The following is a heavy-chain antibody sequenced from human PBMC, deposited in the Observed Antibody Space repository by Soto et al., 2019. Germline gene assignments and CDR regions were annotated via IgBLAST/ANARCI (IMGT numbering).Heavy chain of an antibody. D-gene: IGHD2-15*01. CDR2: IYYSGST. V-gene: IGHV4-30-4*01. Sequence: KTSETLSLTCTVSGGSSSSGDYYWIWIRHPPGKGLEWIGYIYYSGSTYYNPSLKSRVTISVDTSKNQFSLKLSSVTAAHTAVYYCARLIKTPRSNWFDPWRQGTLVTVSS. J-gene: IGHJ5*02. CDR3: ARLIKTPRSNWFDP. CDR1: GGSSSSGDYY.